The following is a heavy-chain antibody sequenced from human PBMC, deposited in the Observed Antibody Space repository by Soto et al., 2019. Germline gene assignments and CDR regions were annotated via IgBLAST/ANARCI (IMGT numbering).Heavy chain of an antibody. V-gene: IGHV3-30-3*01. D-gene: IGHD7-27*01. Sequence: GGSLRLSCAASGFSFSISPMHWVRQAPGKGPEWVALISYDGTNKFYADSVKGRFTISRDNSKSTLYLQVDSLRPEDAAAYYCARDPKTSGGQHWAFNYFDSWGQGTLVTVSS. CDR3: ARDPKTSGGQHWAFNYFDS. CDR2: ISYDGTNK. CDR1: GFSFSISP. J-gene: IGHJ4*02.